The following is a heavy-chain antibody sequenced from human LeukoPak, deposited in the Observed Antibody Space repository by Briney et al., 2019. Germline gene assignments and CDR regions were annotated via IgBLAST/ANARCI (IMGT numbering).Heavy chain of an antibody. Sequence: PSETLSLTCTVSGGSISSYYWSWIRQPPGKGLEWIGYIYYSGSTNYNPSLKSRVTISVDTSKNQFSLKLSSVTAADTAVYYCARDRRSSSWHFGHNWFDPWGQGTLVTVSS. CDR3: ARDRRSSSWHFGHNWFDP. V-gene: IGHV4-59*01. CDR1: GGSISSYY. D-gene: IGHD6-13*01. J-gene: IGHJ5*02. CDR2: IYYSGST.